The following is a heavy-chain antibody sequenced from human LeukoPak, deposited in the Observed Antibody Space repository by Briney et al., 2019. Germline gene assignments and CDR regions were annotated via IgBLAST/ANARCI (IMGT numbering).Heavy chain of an antibody. D-gene: IGHD3-22*01. V-gene: IGHV5-51*01. Sequence: GESLKISCKGSGYRFTSYWIGWVRQMPGKGLEWLGIIYPGDSDTIYSRSFQGQVTISADKSISTAYLQWSSLKASDTAMYYCARFDRYYDSSGYYYFDYWGQGTLVTVSS. J-gene: IGHJ4*02. CDR3: ARFDRYYDSSGYYYFDY. CDR2: IYPGDSDT. CDR1: GYRFTSYW.